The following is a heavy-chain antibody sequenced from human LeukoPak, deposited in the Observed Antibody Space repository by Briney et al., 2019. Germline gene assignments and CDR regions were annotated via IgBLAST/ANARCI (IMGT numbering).Heavy chain of an antibody. V-gene: IGHV1-69*05. Sequence: SLKISCKASGGTFSSYAISWVRQAPGQGLEWMGGIIPIFGTANYAQKFQGRVTITTDESTSTAYMELSSLRSEDTAVYYCARGAWRTRTGTQYYFDYWGQGTLVTVSS. CDR2: IIPIFGTA. D-gene: IGHD1-7*01. J-gene: IGHJ4*02. CDR1: GGTFSSYA. CDR3: ARGAWRTRTGTQYYFDY.